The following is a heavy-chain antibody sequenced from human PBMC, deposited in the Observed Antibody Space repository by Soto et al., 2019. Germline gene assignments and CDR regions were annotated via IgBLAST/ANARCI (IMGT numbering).Heavy chain of an antibody. Sequence: GGSGLSCAASGFTFSDYYMTWIRQAPGSGLEWVSYISSSSGTISYANSVKGRFTISRDNAQNSLYLQMTSLRAEDTAVYYCARGTYRSKTDFDYWGQGTLVTVS. D-gene: IGHD6-13*01. V-gene: IGHV3-11*01. CDR3: ARGTYRSKTDFDY. CDR1: GFTFSDYY. J-gene: IGHJ4*02. CDR2: ISSSSGTI.